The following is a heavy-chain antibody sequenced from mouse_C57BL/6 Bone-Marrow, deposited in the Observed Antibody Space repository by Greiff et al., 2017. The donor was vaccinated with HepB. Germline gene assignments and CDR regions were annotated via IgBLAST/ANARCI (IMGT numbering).Heavy chain of an antibody. CDR3: ARHVSIQLRLRRYYFDD. V-gene: IGHV5-6*01. CDR2: ISSGGSYT. D-gene: IGHD3-2*02. CDR1: GFTFSSYG. Sequence: EVKVVESGGDLVKPGGSLKLSCAASGFTFSSYGMSWVRQTPDKRLEWVATISSGGSYTYYPDSVKGRFTISRDNAKNTLYLQMSSLKTENTAMYYFARHVSIQLRLRRYYFDDWGQGTTLTVSS. J-gene: IGHJ2*01.